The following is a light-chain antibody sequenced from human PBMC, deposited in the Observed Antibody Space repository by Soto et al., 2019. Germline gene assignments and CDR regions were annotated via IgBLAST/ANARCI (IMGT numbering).Light chain of an antibody. J-gene: IGLJ1*01. CDR3: SSYTSSSTLLYV. CDR1: SSEVGGYNY. Sequence: QSVLTQPASVSGFPGQSITISCTGTSSEVGGYNYVSWYQQHPGKAPKLMIYDVSNRPSGVSNRFSGSKSGNTASLTISVLQAEDEADYYCSSYTSSSTLLYVFGTGTKVTVL. V-gene: IGLV2-14*01. CDR2: DVS.